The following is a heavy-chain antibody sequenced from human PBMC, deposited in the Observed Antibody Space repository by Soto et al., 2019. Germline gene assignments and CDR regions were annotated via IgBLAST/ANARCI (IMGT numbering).Heavy chain of an antibody. V-gene: IGHV3-74*01. CDR2: LSGDGTDT. Sequence: EVQLVESGGGLVQPGGSLRLSCVTSGFTFSSYWMHWVRQDPGKGLVWVACLSGDGTDTRYADSVKGRFSISRDNAKDTLYLPMNSLKDEDTAVYFCGRDPMDSTPIDLWGQGALVTVSS. CDR3: GRDPMDSTPIDL. D-gene: IGHD2-15*01. J-gene: IGHJ4*02. CDR1: GFTFSSYW.